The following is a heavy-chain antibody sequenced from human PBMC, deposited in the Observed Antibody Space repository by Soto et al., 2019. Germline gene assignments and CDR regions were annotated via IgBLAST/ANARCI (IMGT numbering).Heavy chain of an antibody. D-gene: IGHD4-4*01. CDR3: AKGEYSKYCYYMDV. Sequence: QVQLVESGGGVVQPGRSLRLSCAASGFTFSSYGMHWVRQAPGKGLEWVAVISYDGSNKYYADSVKGRFTISRDNSKNTLYLQMNSLRAEDTAVYYCAKGEYSKYCYYMDVWGKGTTVTVSS. CDR1: GFTFSSYG. V-gene: IGHV3-30*18. J-gene: IGHJ6*03. CDR2: ISYDGSNK.